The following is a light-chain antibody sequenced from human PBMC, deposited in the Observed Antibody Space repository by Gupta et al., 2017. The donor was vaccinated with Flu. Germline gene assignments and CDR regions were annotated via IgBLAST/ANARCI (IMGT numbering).Light chain of an antibody. Sequence: QAVVTQDPSLTVSPGGTVTFTCVSSTGAVTSALYPYWFQQQPGQAPTTLIFGATNKHSRPPARFSGSLLGDKAALTLSGAQPEDDAEYFCLLSYNGVGVFGGGTKLTVL. CDR1: TGAVTSALY. V-gene: IGLV7-46*01. J-gene: IGLJ3*02. CDR2: GAT. CDR3: LLSYNGVGV.